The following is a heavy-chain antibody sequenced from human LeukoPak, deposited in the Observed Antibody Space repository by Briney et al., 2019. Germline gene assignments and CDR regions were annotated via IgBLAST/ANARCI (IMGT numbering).Heavy chain of an antibody. CDR3: ATQWPANWFDP. V-gene: IGHV1-69*13. CDR1: GGTFSSYA. CDR2: IIPIFGTA. Sequence: ASVKVSCKASGGTFSSYAISWVRQAPGQGLEWMGGIIPIFGTANYAQKFQGRVTITADESSSTAYMELSSLRSEDTAVYYCATQWPANWFDPWGQGTLVTVSS. J-gene: IGHJ5*02. D-gene: IGHD6-19*01.